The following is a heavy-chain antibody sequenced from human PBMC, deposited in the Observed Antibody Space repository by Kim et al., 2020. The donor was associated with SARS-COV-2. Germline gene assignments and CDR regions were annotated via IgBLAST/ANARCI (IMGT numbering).Heavy chain of an antibody. Sequence: ASVKVSCKASGYTFTSYGISWVRQAPGQGLEWMGWISAYNGNTNYAQKLQGRVTMTTDTSTSTAYMELRSLRSDDTAVYYCARDLLPVITFGEAADYWGQGTLLTVSP. J-gene: IGHJ4*02. V-gene: IGHV1-18*01. CDR2: ISAYNGNT. CDR3: ARDLLPVITFGEAADY. D-gene: IGHD3-16*01. CDR1: GYTFTSYG.